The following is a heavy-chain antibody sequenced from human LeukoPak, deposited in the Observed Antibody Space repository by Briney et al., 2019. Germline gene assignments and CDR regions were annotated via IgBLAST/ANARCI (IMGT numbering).Heavy chain of an antibody. D-gene: IGHD6-19*01. Sequence: ASVKVSCKASGYTFGNFFLHWVRQAPGQGLEWMGMINPAGVGSTAYAQRFQGRVTITADKSTSTAYMELGSLRSEDTAVYYCATPRRIAVAGTLPFDYWGQGTLVTVSS. CDR1: GYTFGNFF. CDR3: ATPRRIAVAGTLPFDY. V-gene: IGHV1-46*01. J-gene: IGHJ4*02. CDR2: INPAGVGST.